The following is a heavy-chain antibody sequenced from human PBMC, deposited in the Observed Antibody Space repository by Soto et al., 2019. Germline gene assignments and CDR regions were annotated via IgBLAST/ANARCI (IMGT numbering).Heavy chain of an antibody. CDR3: ARDRSYYDYVWGTYRYTFDI. D-gene: IGHD3-16*02. J-gene: IGHJ3*02. CDR1: GGTFSSYA. Sequence: SVKVSCKASGGTFSSYAISWVRQAPGQGLEWMGGIIPIFGTANYAQKFQGRVTITADESTSTAYMELSSLRSEDTAVYYCARDRSYYDYVWGTYRYTFDIWGQ. CDR2: IIPIFGTA. V-gene: IGHV1-69*13.